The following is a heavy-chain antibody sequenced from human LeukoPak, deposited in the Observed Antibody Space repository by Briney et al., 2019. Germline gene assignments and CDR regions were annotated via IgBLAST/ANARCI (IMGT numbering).Heavy chain of an antibody. CDR1: GFTFSSYA. V-gene: IGHV3-33*08. CDR3: ASVCSGTSCHFDY. Sequence: GGSLRLSCAASGFTFSSYAMHWVRQAPGKGLEWVATIWSDGSNKYYADSVKGRFTISRDNSKNTLYQQMNSLRAEDTAVYYCASVCSGTSCHFDYWGQGTLVTVSS. J-gene: IGHJ4*02. D-gene: IGHD2-2*01. CDR2: IWSDGSNK.